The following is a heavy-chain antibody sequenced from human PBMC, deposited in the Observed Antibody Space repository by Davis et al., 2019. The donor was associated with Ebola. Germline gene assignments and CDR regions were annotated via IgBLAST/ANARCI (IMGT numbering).Heavy chain of an antibody. Sequence: GESLKIPCAASRFTFSSYAMPWVRLAPGKGLEWVAVISYDGSNKYYADSVKGRFTISRDNSKYMLYLQMNGLRPEDTAVYYCAREDTAMAEFDCWGQGTLVTVSS. J-gene: IGHJ4*02. D-gene: IGHD5-18*01. CDR1: RFTFSSYA. V-gene: IGHV3-30*04. CDR3: AREDTAMAEFDC. CDR2: ISYDGSNK.